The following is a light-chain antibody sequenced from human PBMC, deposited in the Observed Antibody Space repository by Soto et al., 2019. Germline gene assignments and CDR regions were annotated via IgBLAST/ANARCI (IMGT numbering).Light chain of an antibody. Sequence: EIVLTQSPATLSLSPGERATLSCRASQSVSTYLVWYQQIPGQAPRLLIYDASNRATGIPARFSGSGSGTDFTLTISSLEPEDFAVYYCQQRTNWPPLFTFGPGTKVDI. J-gene: IGKJ3*01. V-gene: IGKV3-11*01. CDR2: DAS. CDR3: QQRTNWPPLFT. CDR1: QSVSTY.